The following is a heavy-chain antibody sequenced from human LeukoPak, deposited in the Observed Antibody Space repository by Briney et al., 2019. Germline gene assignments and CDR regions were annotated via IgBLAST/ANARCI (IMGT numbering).Heavy chain of an antibody. V-gene: IGHV4-31*03. D-gene: IGHD3-10*01. CDR2: IYYSGST. Sequence: PSETLSLTCTVSGGSISSGGYYWSWIRQRPGKGLEWIGYIYYSGSTYYNPSLKSRVTISVDTSKNQFSLKLSSVTAADTAVYYCARAVRGVIINWFDPWGQGTLVTVSS. J-gene: IGHJ5*02. CDR3: ARAVRGVIINWFDP. CDR1: GGSISSGGYY.